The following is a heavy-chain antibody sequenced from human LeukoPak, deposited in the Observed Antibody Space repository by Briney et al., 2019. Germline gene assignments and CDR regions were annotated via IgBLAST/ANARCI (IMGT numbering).Heavy chain of an antibody. CDR1: GGSISSGDYY. J-gene: IGHJ6*02. Sequence: SETLSLTCTVSGGSISSGDYYWSSIRQPPGKGLEWIGYIYYSGSTYYNPSLKSRVTISVDTSKNQFSLKLSSVTAADTAMYYCARDAVDGSVPRYYYYYGMDVWGQGTTVTVSS. D-gene: IGHD3-10*01. CDR2: IYYSGST. CDR3: ARDAVDGSVPRYYYYYGMDV. V-gene: IGHV4-30-4*01.